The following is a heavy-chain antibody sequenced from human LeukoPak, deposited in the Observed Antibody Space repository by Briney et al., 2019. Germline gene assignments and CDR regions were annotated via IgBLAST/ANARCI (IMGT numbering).Heavy chain of an antibody. J-gene: IGHJ4*02. CDR2: INPGGSER. Sequence: GGSLRLSCAASGFTLCSFWVRWVRQAPGEGLEWVANINPGGSERNYVDSVKGRFIISRDNARNSLYLEMNSLTAEDTAVYYCARDLVGASHYWGQGTLLTV. CDR1: GFTLCSFW. V-gene: IGHV3-7*01. D-gene: IGHD1-26*01. CDR3: ARDLVGASHY.